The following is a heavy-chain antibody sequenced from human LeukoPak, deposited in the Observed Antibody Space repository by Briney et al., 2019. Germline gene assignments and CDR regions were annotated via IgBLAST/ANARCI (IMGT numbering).Heavy chain of an antibody. CDR1: GFTFDDYA. J-gene: IGHJ4*02. D-gene: IGHD4-17*01. CDR3: AKGAYLATVSHFDY. CDR2: ISWNSGSI. V-gene: IGHV3-9*01. Sequence: SLRLSCAASGFTFDDYAMHWVRQAPGKGLEWVSGISWNSGSIGYADSVKGRFTISRDNAKNSLYLQMNSLRAEDTALYYCAKGAYLATVSHFDYWGQGTLVTVSS.